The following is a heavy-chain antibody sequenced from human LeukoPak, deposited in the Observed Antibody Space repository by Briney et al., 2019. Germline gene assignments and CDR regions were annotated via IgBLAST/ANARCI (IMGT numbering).Heavy chain of an antibody. CDR2: ISGSGGST. CDR1: GFTFSSYG. J-gene: IGHJ4*02. CDR3: AKGKGIAAPGTSLDY. D-gene: IGHD6-13*01. V-gene: IGHV3-23*01. Sequence: GGSLRLSCAASGFTFSSYGMSWVRQAPGKGLEWASAISGSGGSTYYADSVKGRFTISRDNSKNTLYLQMNSLRAEDTSVYYCAKGKGIAAPGTSLDYWGQGTLVTVSS.